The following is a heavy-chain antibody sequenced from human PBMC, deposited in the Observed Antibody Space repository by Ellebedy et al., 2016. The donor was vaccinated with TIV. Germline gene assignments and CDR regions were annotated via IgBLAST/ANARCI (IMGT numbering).Heavy chain of an antibody. CDR3: ARDRNGDSGWYNFDE. CDR1: GFTFSDYA. J-gene: IGHJ4*02. V-gene: IGHV3-30*01. CDR2: ISHDGSNR. D-gene: IGHD6-19*01. Sequence: GESLKISCAASGFTFSDYAMHWVRQAPGKGLEWVAVISHDGSNRFYSDSVKGRFTISRDNSKNTLYLQMNSLKTEDTAVHYCARDRNGDSGWYNFDEWGQGTLVTVSS.